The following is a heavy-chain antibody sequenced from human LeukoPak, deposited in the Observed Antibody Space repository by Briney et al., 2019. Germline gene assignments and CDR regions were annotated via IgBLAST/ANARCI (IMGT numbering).Heavy chain of an antibody. V-gene: IGHV5-51*01. CDR1: GYSFTNYW. J-gene: IGHJ4*02. Sequence: GESLKISCKGSGYSFTNYWIGWVRQMPGKGLEWMGNIYPGDSDTRYSPSFQGQVTISADKSISTAYLQWSSLKASDTAIYYCARRDRYSSSWNLDYWGQGTLVTVSS. CDR3: ARRDRYSSSWNLDY. CDR2: IYPGDSDT. D-gene: IGHD6-13*01.